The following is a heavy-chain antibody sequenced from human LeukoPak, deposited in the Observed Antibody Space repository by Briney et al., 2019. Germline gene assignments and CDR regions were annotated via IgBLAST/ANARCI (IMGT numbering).Heavy chain of an antibody. Sequence: SETLSLTCTVSGGSVSSSTYYWGWIRQPPGKGLEWIGSIYYSGSTHYNPSLRSRVTISVDTSKNQFPLKLSSVTAADTAVYYCATILSGDYGQFDYWGQGTLVTVSS. CDR2: IYYSGST. V-gene: IGHV4-39*01. CDR1: GGSVSSSTYY. J-gene: IGHJ4*02. D-gene: IGHD4-17*01. CDR3: ATILSGDYGQFDY.